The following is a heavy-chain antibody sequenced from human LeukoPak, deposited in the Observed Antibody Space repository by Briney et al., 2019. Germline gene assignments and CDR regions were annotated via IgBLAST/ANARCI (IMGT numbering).Heavy chain of an antibody. D-gene: IGHD6-13*01. J-gene: IGHJ4*02. V-gene: IGHV1-46*01. CDR3: ASSIAAAGTGLDY. Sequence: ASVKVSCKASGYTFTGYYMHWVRQAPGQGLEWMGIINPSGGSTSYAQKFQGRVTMTRDTSTSTVYMELSSLRFEDTAVYYCASSIAAAGTGLDYWGQGTLVTVSS. CDR2: INPSGGST. CDR1: GYTFTGYY.